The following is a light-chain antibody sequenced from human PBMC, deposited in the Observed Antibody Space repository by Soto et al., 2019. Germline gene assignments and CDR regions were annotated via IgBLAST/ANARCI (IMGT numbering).Light chain of an antibody. J-gene: IGKJ5*01. CDR2: EVS. CDR3: MQSTQLPPT. Sequence: DIAMIQSPLSLSVTPGQPASISCKPSQSLLHITGETFLFWYLQKPGQSPQLLIYEVSTRVSGVPDRFSGSGSGTDFTLEISRVETDDVGIYYCMQSTQLPPTFGQGTRLEIK. V-gene: IGKV2D-29*02. CDR1: QSLLHITGETF.